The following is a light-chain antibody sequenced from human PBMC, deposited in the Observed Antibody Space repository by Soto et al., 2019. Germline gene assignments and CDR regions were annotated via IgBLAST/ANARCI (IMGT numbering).Light chain of an antibody. V-gene: IGLV2-14*02. CDR3: SSFTSSVTYV. Sequence: QSALTQPASVSGSPGQSITISCTGTSSDVGNYNLVSWYQQYPGKAPKLMIYEGGKRPSGVSNRFSGSKSGNTASLTISGLQIEDEADYYCSSFTSSVTYVFGTGTQLTVL. CDR1: SSDVGNYNL. CDR2: EGG. J-gene: IGLJ1*01.